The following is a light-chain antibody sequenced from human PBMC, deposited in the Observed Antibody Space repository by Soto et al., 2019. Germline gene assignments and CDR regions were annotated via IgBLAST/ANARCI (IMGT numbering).Light chain of an antibody. CDR3: QQRSNWPST. CDR1: QSVSSY. CDR2: DAS. J-gene: IGKJ4*02. V-gene: IGKV3-11*01. Sequence: EILLTQSPATLSLSPGERATLSCRASQSVSSYLAWYQQQPGQAPRLLIYDASSRATGIPARFSGSGSGTDFTLTITSLEPEDFAVYYCQQRSNWPSTFGGGTKVEI.